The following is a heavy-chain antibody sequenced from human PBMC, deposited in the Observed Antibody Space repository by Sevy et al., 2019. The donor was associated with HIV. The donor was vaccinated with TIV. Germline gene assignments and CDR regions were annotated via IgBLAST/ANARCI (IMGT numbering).Heavy chain of an antibody. J-gene: IGHJ3*02. V-gene: IGHV3-48*02. CDR3: AREFCTNGVCLYNDAFDI. CDR1: GFTFSSYS. Sequence: GGSLRLSCAASGFTFSSYSMNWVRQAPGKGLEWVSYISSSSSTIYYADSVKGRFTISRENAKNSLYLQMNSLRDEDTAVYYCAREFCTNGVCLYNDAFDIWGQGTMVTVSS. D-gene: IGHD2-8*01. CDR2: ISSSSSTI.